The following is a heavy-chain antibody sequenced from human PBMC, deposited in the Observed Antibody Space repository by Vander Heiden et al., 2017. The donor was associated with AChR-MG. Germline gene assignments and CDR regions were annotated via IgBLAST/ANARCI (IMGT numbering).Heavy chain of an antibody. D-gene: IGHD3-3*01. J-gene: IGHJ5*02. Sequence: QVQLQQWGAGLLKPSETLSLTCAVYGGSFSGYYWSWIRQPPGKGLEWIGEINHSGRTNYNPSLKSRVTISVDTSKNQFSLKLSSVTAADTAVYYCARYYDFWSGTEGFDPWGQGTLVTVSS. CDR2: INHSGRT. CDR1: GGSFSGYY. V-gene: IGHV4-34*01. CDR3: ARYYDFWSGTEGFDP.